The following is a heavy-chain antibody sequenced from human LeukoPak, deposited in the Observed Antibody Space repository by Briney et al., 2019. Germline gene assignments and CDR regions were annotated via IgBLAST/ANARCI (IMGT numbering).Heavy chain of an antibody. J-gene: IGHJ6*03. D-gene: IGHD3-10*01. CDR1: GGSISSYY. CDR2: IFYSGTT. CDR3: ARSVRGSGSYPYYYYYMDV. Sequence: SETLSLTCTVSGGSISSYYWSWIRQPAGKGLEWIGYIFYSGTTYYNPSLKSRITISVDKSKNQFSLKLSSVTAADTAVYYCARSVRGSGSYPYYYYYMDVWGKGTTVTVSS. V-gene: IGHV4-59*12.